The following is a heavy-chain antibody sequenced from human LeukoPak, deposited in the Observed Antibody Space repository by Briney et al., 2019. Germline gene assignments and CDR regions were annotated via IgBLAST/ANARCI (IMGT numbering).Heavy chain of an antibody. V-gene: IGHV3-30*02. J-gene: IGHJ6*03. CDR1: GFTFSSYG. Sequence: GGSLRLSCAASGFTFSSYGMHWVRQAPGKGLEWVAFIRYDGSNKYYADSVKGRFTISRDNSKNTLYLQMNSLRAEDTAVYYCAKDGDSVSYYVYYYYMDVWGKRTTVTVSS. D-gene: IGHD1-26*01. CDR3: AKDGDSVSYYVYYYYMDV. CDR2: IRYDGSNK.